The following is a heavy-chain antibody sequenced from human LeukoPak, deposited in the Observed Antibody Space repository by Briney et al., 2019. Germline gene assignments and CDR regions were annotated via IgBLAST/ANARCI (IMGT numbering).Heavy chain of an antibody. J-gene: IGHJ4*02. CDR2: IWYDGSNK. V-gene: IGHV3-33*06. CDR3: AKSPDVEMATIGDY. D-gene: IGHD5-24*01. Sequence: QPGRSLRLSRAASGFTFSSYGMHWVRQAPGKGLERVAVIWYDGSNKYYADSVKGRFTISRDNSKNTLYLQMNSLRAEDTAVYYCAKSPDVEMATIGDYWGQGTLVTVSS. CDR1: GFTFSSYG.